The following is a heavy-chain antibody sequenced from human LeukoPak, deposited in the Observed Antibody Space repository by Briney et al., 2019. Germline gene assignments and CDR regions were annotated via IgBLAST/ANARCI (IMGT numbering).Heavy chain of an antibody. D-gene: IGHD3-22*01. CDR3: ARGWLLLDALDH. CDR1: GFTFSSYS. Sequence: GGSLRLSCAASGFTFSSYSMNWVRQAPGKGLEWVSSISSSSSYIYYADSVKGRFTISRDNAKNSLYLQMNSLRAEDTAVYYCARGWLLLDALDHWGQGTLVTVSS. J-gene: IGHJ4*02. CDR2: ISSSSSYI. V-gene: IGHV3-21*01.